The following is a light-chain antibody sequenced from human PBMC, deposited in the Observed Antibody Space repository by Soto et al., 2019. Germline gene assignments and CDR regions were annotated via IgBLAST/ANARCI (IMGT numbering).Light chain of an antibody. Sequence: EIVLTQSPGTLSLSPGERATLSCRASQSVSSNYLAWYQQKPGQAPRLLIYGASSRATGIPDRFSGSGSGTDFTLTINRLEPEDFAMYYCQQYGSSPRTFGQGTKVESK. CDR2: GAS. CDR3: QQYGSSPRT. CDR1: QSVSSNY. J-gene: IGKJ1*01. V-gene: IGKV3-20*01.